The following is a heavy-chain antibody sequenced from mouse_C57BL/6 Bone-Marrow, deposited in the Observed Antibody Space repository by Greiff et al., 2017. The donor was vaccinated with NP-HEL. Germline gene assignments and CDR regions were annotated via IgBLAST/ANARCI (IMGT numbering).Heavy chain of an antibody. J-gene: IGHJ1*03. CDR2: IWSGGST. CDR1: GFSLTSYG. D-gene: IGHD1-1*01. V-gene: IGHV2-2*01. CDR3: ASPSEGYYGSYWYFDV. Sequence: QVQLKQSGPGLVQPSQSLSITCTVSGFSLTSYGVHWVRPSPGKGLEWLGVIWSGGSTDYNAAFISRLSISKDNSKSQVFFKMNSLQADDTAIYYCASPSEGYYGSYWYFDVWGTGTTVTVSS.